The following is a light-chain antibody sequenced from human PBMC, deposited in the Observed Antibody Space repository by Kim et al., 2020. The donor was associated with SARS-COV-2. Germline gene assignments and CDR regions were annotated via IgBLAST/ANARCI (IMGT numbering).Light chain of an antibody. CDR2: EDT. CDR1: ALPNQY. CDR3: QSSDSSDTFWV. V-gene: IGLV3-25*03. Sequence: SYELTQPPSVSVSPGQTARITCSGDALPNQYAYWFQQKPGQAPVLVIYEDTERPSGIPERFSGSTSGTTVTSTISGVQAEDEADYYCQSSDSSDTFWVFGGGTQLTVL. J-gene: IGLJ3*02.